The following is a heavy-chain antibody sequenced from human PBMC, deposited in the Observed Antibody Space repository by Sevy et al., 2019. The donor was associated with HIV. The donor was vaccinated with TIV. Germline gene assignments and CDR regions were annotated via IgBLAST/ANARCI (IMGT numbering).Heavy chain of an antibody. V-gene: IGHV3-23*01. J-gene: IGHJ4*02. CDR1: GFTFSSYA. CDR3: AKDLGDCITTSCYLDY. D-gene: IGHD2-2*01. CDR2: ISGGGSNT. Sequence: GGSLRLSCAASGFTFSSYAMSWVRQAPGKGLEWVSAISGGGSNTYYADSVQGRFTISRDDSKNTLYLQMNSLRAEDTAVYHCAKDLGDCITTSCYLDYWGQGTLVTVSS.